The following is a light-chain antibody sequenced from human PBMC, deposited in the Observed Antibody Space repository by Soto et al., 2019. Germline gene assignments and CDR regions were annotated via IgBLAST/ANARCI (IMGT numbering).Light chain of an antibody. J-gene: IGLJ3*02. Sequence: QSVLTQPPSVSGAPGQRGTISCTGSSSNIGAGYDVHWYQHLPGTAPNLLISGNSNRPSGVPDRFSGSKSGTSASLAITGLQAEDEADYYCQSYDSSLSVWVFGGGTKLTVL. CDR2: GNS. V-gene: IGLV1-40*01. CDR3: QSYDSSLSVWV. CDR1: SSNIGAGYD.